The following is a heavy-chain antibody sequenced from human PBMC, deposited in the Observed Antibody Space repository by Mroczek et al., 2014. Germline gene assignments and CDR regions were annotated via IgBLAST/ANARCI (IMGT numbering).Heavy chain of an antibody. CDR3: ASGVGSSWYTHKLDY. Sequence: QVQLQQWGPGLVKPSTDPVPHLHCLWWLHQQWSYYWSWIRQPPGRDWSGLGVSIPWEHQLXPSLKSRVTISVDTSKNQFSLKLSSVTAADTAVYYCASGVGSSWYTHKLDYWGQGTLVTVSS. CDR1: WLHQQWSYY. CDR2: SIPWEH. V-gene: IGHV4-61*02. J-gene: IGHJ4*02. D-gene: IGHD6-13*01.